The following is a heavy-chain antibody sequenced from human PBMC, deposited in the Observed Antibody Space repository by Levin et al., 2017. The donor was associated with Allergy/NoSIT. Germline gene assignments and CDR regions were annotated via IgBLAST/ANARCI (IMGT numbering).Heavy chain of an antibody. V-gene: IGHV3-9*01. Sequence: LSLTCAASGFPFDDSAMHWVRQAPGKGLEWVSSITWNSGSIIYADSVKGRFTISRDNAKNSLYLQMNSLRAEDTALYYCAKDIGTDSSSSPFKYYGMDVWGQGTTVTVSS. CDR1: GFPFDDSA. CDR3: AKDIGTDSSSSPFKYYGMDV. CDR2: ITWNSGSI. D-gene: IGHD6-6*01. J-gene: IGHJ6*02.